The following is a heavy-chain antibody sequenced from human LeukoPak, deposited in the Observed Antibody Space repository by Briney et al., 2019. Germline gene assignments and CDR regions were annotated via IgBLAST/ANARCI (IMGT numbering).Heavy chain of an antibody. CDR3: ARCGGDCYPPEFDY. CDR1: GGSIGSSSYY. CDR2: YSGST. V-gene: IGHV4-39*07. D-gene: IGHD2-21*02. J-gene: IGHJ4*02. Sequence: SETLSLTCTVSGGSIGSSSYYWAWIRQPPGKGLEYIGSYSGSTYYNPSLKSRVTISVDTSKNQFSLKLSSVTAADTAVYYCARCGGDCYPPEFDYWGQGTLVTVSS.